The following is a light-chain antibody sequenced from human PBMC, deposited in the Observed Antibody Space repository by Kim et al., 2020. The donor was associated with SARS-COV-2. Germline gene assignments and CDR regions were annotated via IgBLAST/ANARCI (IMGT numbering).Light chain of an antibody. CDR2: WAS. J-gene: IGKJ2*01. CDR1: QSRFYSLNNKND. V-gene: IGKV4-1*01. CDR3: QQYYSSPRT. Sequence: RATINCKSSQSRFYSLNNKNDLAWYQQKPGQPPKLLIYWASTRESGVPDRFSGSGSGTDFTLTITSLQAEDVAVYYCQQYYSSPRTFGQGTKLEIK.